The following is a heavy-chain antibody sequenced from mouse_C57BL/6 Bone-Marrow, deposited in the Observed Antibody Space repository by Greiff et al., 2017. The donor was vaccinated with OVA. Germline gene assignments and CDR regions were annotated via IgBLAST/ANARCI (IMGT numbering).Heavy chain of an antibody. Sequence: EVKLVESGEGLVKPGGSLKLSCAASGFTFSSYAMSWVRQTPEKRLEWVAYISSGGDSIYYADPVKGRFTIPRDKARNTLYLQMSSLKSEDTAMYYCTREATTVVGYFDYWGQGTTLTVSS. CDR2: ISSGGDSI. CDR3: TREATTVVGYFDY. CDR1: GFTFSSYA. D-gene: IGHD1-1*01. V-gene: IGHV5-9-1*02. J-gene: IGHJ2*01.